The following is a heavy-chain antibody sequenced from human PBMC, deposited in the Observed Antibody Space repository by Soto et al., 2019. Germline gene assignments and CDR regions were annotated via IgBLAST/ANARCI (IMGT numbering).Heavy chain of an antibody. CDR2: ISWNSGSI. Sequence: EVQLVESGGGLVQPGRSLRLSCAASGFTFDDYAMHWVRQAPGKGLEWVSGISWNSGSIGYADSVKGRFTISRDNAKNSLYLQMNSLRAEVTALYYCAKDISSSRYYYYYMDVWGKGTTVTVSS. D-gene: IGHD6-6*01. V-gene: IGHV3-9*01. CDR3: AKDISSSRYYYYYMDV. J-gene: IGHJ6*03. CDR1: GFTFDDYA.